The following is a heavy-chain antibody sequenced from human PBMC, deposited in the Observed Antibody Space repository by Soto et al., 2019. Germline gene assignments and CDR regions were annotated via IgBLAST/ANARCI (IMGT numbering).Heavy chain of an antibody. D-gene: IGHD3-16*01. CDR3: SREGVRGIDA. CDR2: MNPNSANT. Sequence: QVQLVQSGAKVKKPGASVKVSCKASGYTFTSYDINWVRQATGQGLEWMGWMNPNSANTGYSQKLQCRVINTWSSSICTAYMELSSLRSEHAALYYCSREGVRGIDAWRQGTRVNVSS. J-gene: IGHJ6*02. V-gene: IGHV1-8*01. CDR1: GYTFTSYD.